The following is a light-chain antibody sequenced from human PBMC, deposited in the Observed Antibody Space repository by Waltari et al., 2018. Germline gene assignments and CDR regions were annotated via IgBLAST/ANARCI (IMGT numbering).Light chain of an antibody. CDR1: NIETES. CDR3: QMWDTSNDRVV. V-gene: IGLV3-21*02. J-gene: IGLJ3*02. Sequence: SIMLSQPPSMSVAPGQTARITCGGDNIETESVPWYQQRPGQAPLVILYDDSARPSGIPRRFSGSNSGNTATLTITRVEAGDEADYYCQMWDTSNDRVVFGGGT. CDR2: DDS.